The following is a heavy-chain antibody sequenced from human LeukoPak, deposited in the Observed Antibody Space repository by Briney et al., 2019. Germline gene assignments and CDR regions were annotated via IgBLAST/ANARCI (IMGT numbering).Heavy chain of an antibody. CDR3: ASRGNSNFVFDY. CDR2: IYPGDSKS. V-gene: IGHV5-51*01. D-gene: IGHD4-11*01. Sequence: GESLKISCKASGYIFTSYWIGWVRQVPGKGLEWMGIIYPGDSKSFYSPSFQGQVTMSVDKSISTAYLQWSSLRASDTAMYYCASRGNSNFVFDYWGQGSLVTVSS. J-gene: IGHJ4*02. CDR1: GYIFTSYW.